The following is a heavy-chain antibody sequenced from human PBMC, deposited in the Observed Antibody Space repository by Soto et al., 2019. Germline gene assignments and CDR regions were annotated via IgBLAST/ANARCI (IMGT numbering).Heavy chain of an antibody. CDR2: IYYSGST. CDR1: GGSISGYY. J-gene: IGHJ5*02. CDR3: ARGTRYSYGEVSGFDP. D-gene: IGHD5-18*01. V-gene: IGHV4-59*01. Sequence: SETLSLTCTVSGGSISGYYWSWIRQPPGKGLEWIGYIYYSGSTNYNPSLKSRVTISVDTSKNQFSLKLSSVTAADTAVYYCARGTRYSYGEVSGFDPWGQGTLVTVSS.